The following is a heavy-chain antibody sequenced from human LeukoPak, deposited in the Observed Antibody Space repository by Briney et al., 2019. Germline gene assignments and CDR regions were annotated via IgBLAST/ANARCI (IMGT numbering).Heavy chain of an antibody. CDR3: AELGITMIGGV. CDR1: GFTFSSYE. D-gene: IGHD3-10*02. Sequence: GGSLRLSCAASGFTFSSYEMNWVRQAPGTGLEWVSYISSSGSTIYYADSVKGRFTISRDNAKNLLYLQMNSLRAEDTAVYYCAELGITMIGGVWGKGTTVTVSS. CDR2: ISSSGSTI. V-gene: IGHV3-48*03. J-gene: IGHJ6*04.